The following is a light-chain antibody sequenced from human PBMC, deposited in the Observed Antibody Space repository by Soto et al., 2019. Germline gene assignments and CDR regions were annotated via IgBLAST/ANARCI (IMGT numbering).Light chain of an antibody. CDR1: QGISNY. CDR2: AAS. Sequence: DIPMTQSPSSLSASVGDRVTITCRASQGISNYLAWYQQKPGKVPKLLIYAASTLQSGVPSRFSGSGSGTDFTLTISSLQPEDVATYYCQTYNSAPQLTFGGGTKVEIK. J-gene: IGKJ4*01. V-gene: IGKV1-27*01. CDR3: QTYNSAPQLT.